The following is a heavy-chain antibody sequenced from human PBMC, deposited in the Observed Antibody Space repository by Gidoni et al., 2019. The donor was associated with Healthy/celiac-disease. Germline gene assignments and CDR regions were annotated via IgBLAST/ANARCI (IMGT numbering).Heavy chain of an antibody. CDR3: AREAYDFWSGYHCDP. V-gene: IGHV4-30-4*01. D-gene: IGHD3-3*01. J-gene: IGHJ5*02. Sequence: QVQLQESGPGLVKPSQTLSLTCTVSGGSISIYDYYWSWIRQPPGKGLEWIGYIYYSGSTYYNPSLKSRVTIAVDTSKNQFSLKLSSVTAADTAVYYCAREAYDFWSGYHCDPWGQGTLVTVSS. CDR1: GGSISIYDYY. CDR2: IYYSGST.